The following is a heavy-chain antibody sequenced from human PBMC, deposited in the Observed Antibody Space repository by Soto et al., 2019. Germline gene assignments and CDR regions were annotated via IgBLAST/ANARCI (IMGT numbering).Heavy chain of an antibody. V-gene: IGHV3-33*01. CDR1: GFTFSSYG. Sequence: PGGSLRLSCAASGFTFSSYGMHWVRQAPGKEQKWVEVIWYEESNKYYADYEKNKYTISRDNSKNKLYLQMNSLRAEDTAVYYCARAKIIYYYDSGNNAFDIWGQGTMVTVSS. CDR3: ARAKIIYYYDSGNNAFDI. D-gene: IGHD3-22*01. CDR2: IWYEESNK. J-gene: IGHJ3*02.